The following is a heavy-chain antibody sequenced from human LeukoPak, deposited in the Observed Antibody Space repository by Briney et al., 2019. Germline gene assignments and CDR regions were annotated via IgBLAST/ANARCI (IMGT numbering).Heavy chain of an antibody. J-gene: IGHJ4*02. CDR2: FDPEDGET. CDR1: GYTLTELS. D-gene: IGHD2-15*01. V-gene: IGHV1-24*01. Sequence: GASVKVSCKVSGYTLTELSMHWVRQAPGKGLEWMGGFDPEDGETIYAQKFQGRVTMTEDTSTDTAYMELSSLRSEDTAVYYCATVDMGYCSGGSCYEIDYWGQGTLATVSS. CDR3: ATVDMGYCSGGSCYEIDY.